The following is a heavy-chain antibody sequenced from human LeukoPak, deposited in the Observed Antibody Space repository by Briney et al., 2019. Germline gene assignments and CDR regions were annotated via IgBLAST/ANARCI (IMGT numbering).Heavy chain of an antibody. CDR2: IYSGGST. J-gene: IGHJ4*02. V-gene: IGHV3-53*01. CDR3: AGETTVTTAFDY. CDR1: GFTFSSYA. D-gene: IGHD4-17*01. Sequence: GGSLRLSCAASGFTFSSYAMSWVRQAPGMGLEWVSVIYSGGSTYYADSVKGRFTISRDNSKNTLYLQMNSLRAEDTAVYYCAGETTVTTAFDYWGQGTLVTVSS.